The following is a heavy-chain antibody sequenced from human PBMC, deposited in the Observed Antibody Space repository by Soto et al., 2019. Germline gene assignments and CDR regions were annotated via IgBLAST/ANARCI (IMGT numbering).Heavy chain of an antibody. CDR3: ARGAYGSGSYFDY. Sequence: SETLSLTCTVSGGSISSGDYYWSWIRQPPGKGLEWIGYIYYSGSTYYNPSLKSRVTISVDTSKNQFSLKLSSVTAADTAVYYCARGAYGSGSYFDYWGQGTLVTVSS. V-gene: IGHV4-30-4*01. J-gene: IGHJ4*02. CDR1: GGSISSGDYY. CDR2: IYYSGST. D-gene: IGHD3-10*01.